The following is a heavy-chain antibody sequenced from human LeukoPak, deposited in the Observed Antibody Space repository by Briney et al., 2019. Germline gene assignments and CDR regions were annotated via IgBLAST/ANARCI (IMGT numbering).Heavy chain of an antibody. CDR1: GGSFSGYY. CDR3: ARVLSIVVVPGATFWFDT. V-gene: IGHV4-34*01. D-gene: IGHD2-2*01. J-gene: IGHJ5*02. CDR2: VNHSGST. Sequence: SETLSLTCAVYGGSFSGYYWSWIRQPPGKGLERIGDVNHSGSTNYNPSLKSRVTISVDTSKNQFSLKLSSVTAADTAVYHCARVLSIVVVPGATFWFDTWGQGTLVTVSS.